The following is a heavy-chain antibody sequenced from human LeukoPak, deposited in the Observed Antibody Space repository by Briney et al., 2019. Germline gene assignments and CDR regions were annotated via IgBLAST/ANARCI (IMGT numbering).Heavy chain of an antibody. CDR1: GGSISNYY. CDR2: IYYTGST. CDR3: ARNLIPEQLVMNF. D-gene: IGHD6-13*01. V-gene: IGHV4-59*01. Sequence: PSETLSLTCTVSGGSISNYYWNWIRQPPGKGLEWIGYIYYTGSTNYNPSLKSRVTMSVDTSKNQFSLNLKSVTPEDTAVYYCARNLIPEQLVMNFWGQGTLVTVSS. J-gene: IGHJ4*02.